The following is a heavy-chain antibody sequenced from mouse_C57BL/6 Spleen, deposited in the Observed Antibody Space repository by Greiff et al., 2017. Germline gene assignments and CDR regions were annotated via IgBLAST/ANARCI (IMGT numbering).Heavy chain of an antibody. J-gene: IGHJ2*01. V-gene: IGHV1-80*01. CDR2: IYPGDGDT. D-gene: IGHD1-1*01. CDR1: GYAFSSYW. CDR3: ARGGATRCFDY. Sequence: QVQLQQSGAELVKPGASVKISCKASGYAFSSYWMNWVKQRPGKGLEWIGQIYPGDGDTNYNGKFKGKATLTADKSSSTASMPHSRLTYEDSAVYFCARGGATRCFDYWGQGTTLTGSS.